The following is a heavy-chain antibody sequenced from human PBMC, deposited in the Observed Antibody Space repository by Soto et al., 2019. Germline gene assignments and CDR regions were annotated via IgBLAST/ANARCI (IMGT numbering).Heavy chain of an antibody. D-gene: IGHD1-26*01. J-gene: IGHJ6*02. Sequence: ASVKVSCKASGGTFSSYAISWVRQAPGQGLEWMGGIIPIFGTANYAQKFQGRVTITADESTSTAYMELSSLRSEDTAVYYCARDPRWESHPQYGMDVWGQGTTVTVSS. CDR3: ARDPRWESHPQYGMDV. CDR1: GGTFSSYA. CDR2: IIPIFGTA. V-gene: IGHV1-69*13.